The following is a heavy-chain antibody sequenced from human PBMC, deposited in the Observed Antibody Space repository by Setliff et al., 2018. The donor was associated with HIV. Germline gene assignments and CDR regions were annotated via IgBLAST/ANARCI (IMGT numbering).Heavy chain of an antibody. CDR2: IYYSGRS. CDR3: TRSNTSKSIDF. V-gene: IGHV4-30-4*01. J-gene: IGHJ4*02. Sequence: PSETLSLTCTVSGDSISSGGYYWSWIRQSPGKGLEWIGYIYYSGRSYYNPSLQSRVTITIDTSKRQFSLKLSSVTAADTAVYYCTRSNTSKSIDFWDQGTRSPSPQ. CDR1: GDSISSGGYY.